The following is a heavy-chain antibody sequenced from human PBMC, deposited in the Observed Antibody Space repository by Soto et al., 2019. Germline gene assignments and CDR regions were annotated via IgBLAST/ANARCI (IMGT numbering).Heavy chain of an antibody. V-gene: IGHV3-30-3*01. J-gene: IGHJ6*02. CDR2: ISYDGSNK. CDR3: ARDYSRYSSSNYYYYGMDV. D-gene: IGHD6-6*01. Sequence: GGSLRLSCAASGFTFSSYAMHWVRQAPGKGLEWVAVISYDGSNKYYADSVKGRFTISRDNSKNTLYLQMNSLRAEDTAVYYCARDYSRYSSSNYYYYGMDVWGQGTTVTVSS. CDR1: GFTFSSYA.